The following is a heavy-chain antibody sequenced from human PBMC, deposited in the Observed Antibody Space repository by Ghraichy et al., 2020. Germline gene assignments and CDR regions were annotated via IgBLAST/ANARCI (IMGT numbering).Heavy chain of an antibody. CDR3: ARDDYGGNSIIDY. D-gene: IGHD4-23*01. V-gene: IGHV3-30*03. CDR1: GFTFSSHG. Sequence: GGSLRLSCAVSGFTFSSHGIHWVRQAPGKGLEWVAVILYDGDNKYYADSVKGRFTISRDDSKNTVFLQMNSLRPEDTALYYCARDDYGGNSIIDYWGQGTLVIVSS. J-gene: IGHJ4*02. CDR2: ILYDGDNK.